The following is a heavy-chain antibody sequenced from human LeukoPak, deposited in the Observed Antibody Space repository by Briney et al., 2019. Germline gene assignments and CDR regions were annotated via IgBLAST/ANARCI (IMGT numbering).Heavy chain of an antibody. CDR1: GFTFSSYS. Sequence: PGGSLRLSCAASGFTFSSYSMNWVRQAPGKGLEWVSSISSSSSYIYYADSVKGRFTISRDNAKNSLYLQMNSLRAEDTAVCYCARDPHEAPYEGPPARTMVRGVSSDGTDYWGQGTLVTVSS. CDR2: ISSSSSYI. J-gene: IGHJ4*02. V-gene: IGHV3-21*01. CDR3: ARDPHEAPYEGPPARTMVRGVSSDGTDY. D-gene: IGHD3-10*01.